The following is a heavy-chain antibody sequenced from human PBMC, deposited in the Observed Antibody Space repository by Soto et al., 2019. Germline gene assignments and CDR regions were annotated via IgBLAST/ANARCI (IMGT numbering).Heavy chain of an antibody. Sequence: ASVKVSCKASGFTFTSSAFQWVRQARGQRLEWIGWIAVGSGYTNYAQRFQDRVTLTRDMSTATTYMELSRLTSEDTAIYYCAPAPTAWQQMVPADYSGQGALVSAPQ. D-gene: IGHD2-8*01. CDR2: IAVGSGYT. CDR1: GFTFTSSA. CDR3: APAPTAWQQMVPADY. V-gene: IGHV1-58*01. J-gene: IGHJ4*02.